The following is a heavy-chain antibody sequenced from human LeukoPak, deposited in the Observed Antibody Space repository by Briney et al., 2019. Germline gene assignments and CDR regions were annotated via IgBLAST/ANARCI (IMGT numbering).Heavy chain of an antibody. J-gene: IGHJ4*02. Sequence: ASVKVSCKASGYTFTGHYMHWVRQAPGQGLEWMGWINPNSGGTNYAQKFQGRVTMTRDTSISTAYMELSRLRSDDTAVYYCARDQGDVLRYFDWLSVSDYWGQGTLVTVSS. CDR1: GYTFTGHY. D-gene: IGHD3-9*01. CDR3: ARDQGDVLRYFDWLSVSDY. V-gene: IGHV1-2*02. CDR2: INPNSGGT.